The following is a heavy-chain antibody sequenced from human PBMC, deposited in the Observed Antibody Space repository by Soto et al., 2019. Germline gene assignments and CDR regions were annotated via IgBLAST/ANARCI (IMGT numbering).Heavy chain of an antibody. V-gene: IGHV4-34*01. J-gene: IGHJ6*02. CDR3: ARVGFNWNDDYYGMDV. Sequence: PSETLSLTCAVYGGPFSGYYWSWIRQPPGKGLEWIGEINHSGSTNYNPSLKSRVTISVDTSKNQFSLKLSSVTAADTAVYYCARVGFNWNDDYYGMDVWGQGTTVTVSS. D-gene: IGHD1-20*01. CDR1: GGPFSGYY. CDR2: INHSGST.